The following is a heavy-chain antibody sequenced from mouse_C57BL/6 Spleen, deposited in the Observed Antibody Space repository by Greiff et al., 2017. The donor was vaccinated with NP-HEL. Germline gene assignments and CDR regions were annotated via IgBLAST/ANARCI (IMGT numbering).Heavy chain of an antibody. CDR2: ISYSGST. CDR3: ARGDFYYFDY. D-gene: IGHD3-3*01. J-gene: IGHJ2*01. V-gene: IGHV3-1*01. CDR1: GYSITSGYD. Sequence: EVQLQQSGPGMVKPSQSLSLTCTVTGYSITSGYDWHWIRHFPGNKLEWMGYISYSGSTNYNPSLKSRISITHDTSKNHFFLKLNSVTTEDTATYYCARGDFYYFDYWGQGTTLTVSS.